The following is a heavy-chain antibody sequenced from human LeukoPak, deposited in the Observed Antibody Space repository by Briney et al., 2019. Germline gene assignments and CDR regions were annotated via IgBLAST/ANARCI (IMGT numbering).Heavy chain of an antibody. CDR3: ARDRIGYCSGGSCNNYYYGMDV. J-gene: IGHJ6*02. D-gene: IGHD2-15*01. V-gene: IGHV1-2*04. CDR2: INPNSGGT. CDR1: GYTFTGYY. Sequence: ASVKVSCKASGYTFTGYYMHWVRQAPGQGLEWMGWINPNSGGTNYAQKFQGWVTMTRDTSISTAYMELSRLRSDDTAVYYCARDRIGYCSGGSCNNYYYGMDVWGQGTTVTVSS.